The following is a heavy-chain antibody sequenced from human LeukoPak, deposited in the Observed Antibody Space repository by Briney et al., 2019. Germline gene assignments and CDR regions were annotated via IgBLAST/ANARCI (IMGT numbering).Heavy chain of an antibody. CDR2: IKSKTDGGTT. J-gene: IGHJ6*04. CDR1: GFTFSNAW. V-gene: IGHV3-15*01. Sequence: GGSLRLSCAASGFTFSNAWMSWVRQAPGKGLEWVGRIKSKTDGGTTDYAAPVKGRFTISRDDSKNTLYLQMNSLKTEDTAVYYCTTTAVVVPALGPPDVWGKGTTVTVSS. D-gene: IGHD2-2*01. CDR3: TTTAVVVPALGPPDV.